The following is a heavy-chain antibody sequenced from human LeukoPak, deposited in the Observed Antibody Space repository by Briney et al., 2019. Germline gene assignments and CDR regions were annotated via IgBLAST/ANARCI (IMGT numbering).Heavy chain of an antibody. V-gene: IGHV3-23*01. CDR1: GFTFSSYA. Sequence: GGSLRLSCAASGFTFSSYAMSWVRQAPGKGLEWVSAISGSGGSTYYADSVKGRSAISRDNSKNTLYLQTNSLRAEDTAVYYCAKAVGYCSSTSCLHFDYWGQGTLVTVSS. CDR3: AKAVGYCSSTSCLHFDY. J-gene: IGHJ4*02. CDR2: ISGSGGST. D-gene: IGHD2-2*01.